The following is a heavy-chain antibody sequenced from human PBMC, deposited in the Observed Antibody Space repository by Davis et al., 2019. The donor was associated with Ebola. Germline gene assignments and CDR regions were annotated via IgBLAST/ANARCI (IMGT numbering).Heavy chain of an antibody. CDR1: GFTFSSYS. CDR2: ISSSSSYI. J-gene: IGHJ6*02. Sequence: GGSLTLSCAASGFTFSSYSMHWVRQAPGKGLEWVSSISSSSSYIYYADSVRGRFTISRDNAKNSLYLQMNSLRAEDTALYYCASGDGRGNSYDMDVWGQGTTVTVSS. D-gene: IGHD4-23*01. CDR3: ASGDGRGNSYDMDV. V-gene: IGHV3-21*04.